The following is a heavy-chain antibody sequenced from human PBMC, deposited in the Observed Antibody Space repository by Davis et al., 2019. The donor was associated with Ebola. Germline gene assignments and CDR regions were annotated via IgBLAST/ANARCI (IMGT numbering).Heavy chain of an antibody. J-gene: IGHJ6*02. CDR2: INPSGVST. D-gene: IGHD2-2*01. V-gene: IGHV1-46*01. CDR3: ARSRYCSSTSCSGYGMDV. CDR1: GYIFTSYY. Sequence: ASVQVSCKASGYIFTSYYMHWVRQAPGQGLEWMGIINPSGVSTSYAQKFQGRVTMTRDTSTSTVYMELSRLRSDDTAVYYCARSRYCSSTSCSGYGMDVWGQGTTVTVSS.